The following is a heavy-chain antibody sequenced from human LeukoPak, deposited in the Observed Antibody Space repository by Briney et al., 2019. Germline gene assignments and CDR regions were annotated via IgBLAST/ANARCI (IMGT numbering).Heavy chain of an antibody. V-gene: IGHV3-66*02. D-gene: IGHD2-15*01. J-gene: IGHJ6*03. CDR3: ARAGGYYYYMDV. CDR2: IYSGGST. CDR1: GFTVSSNY. Sequence: GGSLRLSCAASGFTVSSNYMSWVRQAPGRGLEWVSVIYSGGSTYYADSVKGRFTISRDNSKNTLYLQMNSLRAEDTAVYYCARAGGYYYYMDVWGKGTTVTVSS.